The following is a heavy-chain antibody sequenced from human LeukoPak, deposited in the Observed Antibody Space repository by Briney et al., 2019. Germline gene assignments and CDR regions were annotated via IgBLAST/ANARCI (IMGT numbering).Heavy chain of an antibody. CDR3: ARRGFDRRGSASYYYYYYMDV. V-gene: IGHV5-51*01. D-gene: IGHD3-10*01. Sequence: GESLKISCKGSGYSFTSYWIGWVRQMPGKGLELMGIIYPGDSETRYSPSCQGQVTISADKSISTAYLQWSSLKASDTAMYYCARRGFDRRGSASYYYYYYMDVWGKGTTVTVSS. CDR2: IYPGDSET. J-gene: IGHJ6*03. CDR1: GYSFTSYW.